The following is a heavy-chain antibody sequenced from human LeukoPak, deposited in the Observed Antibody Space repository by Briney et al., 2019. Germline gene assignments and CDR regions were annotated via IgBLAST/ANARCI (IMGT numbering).Heavy chain of an antibody. CDR3: ARGDFWSGYSGYYFDY. J-gene: IGHJ4*02. D-gene: IGHD3-3*01. V-gene: IGHV1-18*01. Sequence: GASVKVSCKASGYTFTSYDISWVRQAPGQGLEWMGWISPYNGNTNYAQKLQGRVTMTTDTSTSTAYMELRSLRSDDTAVYYCARGDFWSGYSGYYFDYWGRGTLVTVSS. CDR2: ISPYNGNT. CDR1: GYTFTSYD.